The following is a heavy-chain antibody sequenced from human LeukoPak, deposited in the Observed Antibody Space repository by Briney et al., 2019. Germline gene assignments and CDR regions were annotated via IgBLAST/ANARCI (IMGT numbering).Heavy chain of an antibody. CDR3: VTMQQDFFDSRGPFDF. Sequence: GASVKVSCKDSDRTLNQIALHWVRQAPGKGPEWMGGYDPEDGKTIYAQTLQGRVTMTEDASTETAYMELSSLRTDDAAVYFCVTMQQDFFDSRGPFDFWGQGSLVTVSS. CDR1: DRTLNQIA. D-gene: IGHD3-22*01. J-gene: IGHJ4*02. V-gene: IGHV1-24*01. CDR2: YDPEDGKT.